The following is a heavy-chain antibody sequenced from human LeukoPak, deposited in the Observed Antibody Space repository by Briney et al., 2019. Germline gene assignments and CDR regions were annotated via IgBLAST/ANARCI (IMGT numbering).Heavy chain of an antibody. D-gene: IGHD5-12*01. CDR1: GFTFSRYA. V-gene: IGHV3-23*01. CDR2: ISTSGTST. Sequence: GGSLRLSCAASGFTFSRYAMTWVRQAPGKGLEWVSAISTSGTSTYYADSVKGRFTISRDNSKNTPYLQMNSLRVDDTAVYYCATHRDGYKTTDYWGQGTLVTVSS. J-gene: IGHJ4*02. CDR3: ATHRDGYKTTDY.